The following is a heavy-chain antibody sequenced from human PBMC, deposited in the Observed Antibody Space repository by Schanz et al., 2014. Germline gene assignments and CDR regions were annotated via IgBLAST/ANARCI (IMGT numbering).Heavy chain of an antibody. Sequence: QLQLVQSGAEVKKPGSSVKVSCKLSGGTFSSYTISWMRQAPGQGLEWMGRIIPSLGLAKYEQKFQGRVTMTADTSTSTAYMDLRSLRSDDTAVYYCARDQSPYTNSSDVRCFDYWGQGSLVTVSS. V-gene: IGHV1-69*08. D-gene: IGHD6-6*01. CDR3: ARDQSPYTNSSDVRCFDY. CDR1: GGTFSSYT. CDR2: IIPSLGLA. J-gene: IGHJ4*02.